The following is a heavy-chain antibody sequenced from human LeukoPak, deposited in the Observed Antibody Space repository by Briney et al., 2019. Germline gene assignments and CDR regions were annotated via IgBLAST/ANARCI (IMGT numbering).Heavy chain of an antibody. CDR3: AKVLGGAFDI. V-gene: IGHV1-69*06. CDR2: IIPIFGTA. Sequence: VASVTVSCKASGGTFSSYAISWVRQAPGQGLEWMGGIIPIFGTANYAQKFQGRVTITADKSTSTAYMELSSLRSEDTAVYYCAKVLGGAFDIWGQGTMVTVSS. J-gene: IGHJ3*02. CDR1: GGTFSSYA. D-gene: IGHD3-16*01.